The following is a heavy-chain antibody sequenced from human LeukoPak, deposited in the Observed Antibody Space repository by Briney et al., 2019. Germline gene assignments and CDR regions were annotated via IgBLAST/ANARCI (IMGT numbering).Heavy chain of an antibody. J-gene: IGHJ6*02. CDR3: ARDPPRIVVVVAATNYYGMDV. D-gene: IGHD2-15*01. Sequence: ASVKVSCKTSGGTFSSYAISWVRQAPGQGLEWMGWISAYNGNTNYAQKLQGRVTMTTDTSTSTAYMELRSLRSDDTAVYYCARDPPRIVVVVAATNYYGMDVWGQGTTVTVSS. CDR2: ISAYNGNT. V-gene: IGHV1-18*01. CDR1: GGTFSSYA.